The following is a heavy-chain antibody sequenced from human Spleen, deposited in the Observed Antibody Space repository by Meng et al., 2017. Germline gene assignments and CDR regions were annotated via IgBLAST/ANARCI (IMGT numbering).Heavy chain of an antibody. CDR2: IGHSGFT. D-gene: IGHD3-10*01. J-gene: IGHJ1*01. V-gene: IGHV4-39*07. Sequence: QPELHESGPGQVEPSEALSLTCSVSGGSSSTSGYYWGWIRQPPGKGLEWIGSIGHSGFTYYSPSLKSRVTVSIATSRNQFSLWLTSVTAADAAVYHCLRGSGGSVWGQGTLVTVSS. CDR1: GGSSSTSGYY. CDR3: LRGSGGSV.